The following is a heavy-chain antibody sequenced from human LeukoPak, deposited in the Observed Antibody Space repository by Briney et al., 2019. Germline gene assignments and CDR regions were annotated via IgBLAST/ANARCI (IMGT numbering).Heavy chain of an antibody. CDR1: GYSFTSYW. Sequence: GESLKISCKGSGYSFTSYWIGWVRQMPGKGLEWMGIIYPGDSDTRYSPSFQGQATISADKSISTAYLQWSSLKVSDTAMYYCAREQQLVLFDYWGQGALVTVSS. J-gene: IGHJ4*02. CDR3: AREQQLVLFDY. D-gene: IGHD1-1*01. V-gene: IGHV5-51*01. CDR2: IYPGDSDT.